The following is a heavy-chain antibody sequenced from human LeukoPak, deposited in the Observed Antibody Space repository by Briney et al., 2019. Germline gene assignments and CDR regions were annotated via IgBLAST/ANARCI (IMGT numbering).Heavy chain of an antibody. CDR2: IYSGGST. J-gene: IGHJ4*02. CDR1: GFTVSSNY. CDR3: ASRTYYYDSSGYYFDY. Sequence: GGSLRLSCVASGFTVSSNYMSWVRQAPGKGLEWVSVIYSGGSTYYADSVKGRFTISRDNSKNTLYLQMNSLRAEDTAVYYCASRTYYYDSSGYYFDYWGQGTLVTVSS. D-gene: IGHD3-22*01. V-gene: IGHV3-66*01.